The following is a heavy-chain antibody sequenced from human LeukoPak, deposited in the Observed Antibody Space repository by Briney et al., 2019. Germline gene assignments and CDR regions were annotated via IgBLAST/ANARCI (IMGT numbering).Heavy chain of an antibody. CDR2: IYSGNT. V-gene: IGHV3-53*01. CDR3: ARRAGAYSHPYDY. CDR1: GFTVSSNS. Sequence: GGSLRLSSTVSGFTVSSNSMSWVRQAPGKGLEWVSFIYSGNTHYSDSVKGRFTISRDNSKNTLYLQMNSLRAEDTAVYYCARRAGAYSHPYDYWGQGTLVTVSS. J-gene: IGHJ4*02. D-gene: IGHD4/OR15-4a*01.